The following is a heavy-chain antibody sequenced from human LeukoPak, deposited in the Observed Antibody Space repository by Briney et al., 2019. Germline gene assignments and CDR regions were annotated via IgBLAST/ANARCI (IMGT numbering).Heavy chain of an antibody. CDR1: GCTFSSYA. D-gene: IGHD3-9*01. CDR2: IIPIFGTA. CDR3: ASWLYYDILTGYYSEDAFDI. Sequence: SVKVSCKASGCTFSSYAIIWVRQAPGQRLEWMGGIIPIFGTANYAQKFQGRVTITTDESTSTAYMELSSLRSEDTAVYYCASWLYYDILTGYYSEDAFDIWGQGTMVTVSS. J-gene: IGHJ3*02. V-gene: IGHV1-69*05.